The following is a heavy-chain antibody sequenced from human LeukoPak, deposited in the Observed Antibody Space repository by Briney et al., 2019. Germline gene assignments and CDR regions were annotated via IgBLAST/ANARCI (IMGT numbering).Heavy chain of an antibody. CDR3: ARAGNVLRYFDWFPRGDNWFDP. Sequence: GASVKVSCKASGYTFTSYAMNGVRQAPGQGLEGMGWINTNTGNPTYAQGFTGRFVFSLDTSVSTAYLQISSLQAEDTAVYYCARAGNVLRYFDWFPRGDNWFDPWGQGTLVTVSS. V-gene: IGHV7-4-1*02. J-gene: IGHJ5*02. CDR1: GYTFTSYA. D-gene: IGHD3-9*01. CDR2: INTNTGNP.